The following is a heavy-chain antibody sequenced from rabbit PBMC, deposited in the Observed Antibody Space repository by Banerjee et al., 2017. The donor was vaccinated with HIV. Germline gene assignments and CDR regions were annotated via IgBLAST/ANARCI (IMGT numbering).Heavy chain of an antibody. D-gene: IGHD1-1*01. J-gene: IGHJ4*01. CDR1: GFSFSGSYW. Sequence: EESGGGLVQPEGSLTLTCTASGFSFSGSYWICWVRQAPGKGLEWIGYISSGGTTYYASWVNDRFTISKTSSTTVTLQMTSLTAADTATYFCARDLASVIGWNFNLWGQGSLVT. CDR3: ARDLASVIGWNFNL. CDR2: ISSGGTT. V-gene: IGHV1S45*01.